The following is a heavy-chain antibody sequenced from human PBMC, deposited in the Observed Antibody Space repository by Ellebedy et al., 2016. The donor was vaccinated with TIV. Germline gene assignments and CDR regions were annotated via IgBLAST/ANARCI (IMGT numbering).Heavy chain of an antibody. V-gene: IGHV3-33*06. CDR3: AKESGNGYNHFDY. J-gene: IGHJ4*02. CDR1: GFTFSNYA. CDR2: IWFDGSEK. D-gene: IGHD5-24*01. Sequence: GGSLRLSCAASGFTFSNYAMNWVRQAPGKGLEWVAVIWFDGSEKYYADSVKGRFTISRDNSKSTLDLQMNSLRAEDTAVYYCAKESGNGYNHFDYWGQGTLVTVSS.